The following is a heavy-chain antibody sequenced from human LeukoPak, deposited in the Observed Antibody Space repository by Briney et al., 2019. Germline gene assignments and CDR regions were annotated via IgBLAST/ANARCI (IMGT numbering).Heavy chain of an antibody. CDR1: GYTFTSYG. V-gene: IGHV1-18*01. Sequence: ASVKVSCKASGYTFTSYGISWVRQAPGQGLEWMRRIIPVLGATNYAQKFQGTVTLTADTSTNTVYMELSNLRSEDTALYFCASRSHRKAFDIWGQGTMVTVSS. CDR3: ASRSHRKAFDI. CDR2: IIPVLGAT. D-gene: IGHD1-14*01. J-gene: IGHJ3*02.